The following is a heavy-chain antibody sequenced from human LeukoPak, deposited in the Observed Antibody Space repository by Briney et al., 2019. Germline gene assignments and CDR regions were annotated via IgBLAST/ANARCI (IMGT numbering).Heavy chain of an antibody. CDR3: TRGLPGGLDS. Sequence: GGSLRLSCGASGFTSTSHDMHWVRQAPGKGLEYVSGISGTGGSTYYANSAKGRFIISRDNSKNTLYLQMGSLRAEDMAVYYCTRGLPGGLDSWGQGTLVTVSS. CDR1: GFTSTSHD. V-gene: IGHV3-64*01. J-gene: IGHJ4*02. CDR2: ISGTGGST. D-gene: IGHD3-10*01.